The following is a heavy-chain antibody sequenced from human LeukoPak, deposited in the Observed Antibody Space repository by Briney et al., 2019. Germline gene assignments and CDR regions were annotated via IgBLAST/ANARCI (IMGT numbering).Heavy chain of an antibody. CDR2: ISDTGSTT. Sequence: GGSLRLSCAASGFTLSGYEMTWVRQAPGKGLEWLSYISDTGSTTYYTDSVKGRFTISRDNAKNSLYLQMNSLRAEDTAIYYCARGRRDLGSQWSDAFDVWGQGTMVTVSS. D-gene: IGHD2-15*01. J-gene: IGHJ3*01. V-gene: IGHV3-48*03. CDR3: ARGRRDLGSQWSDAFDV. CDR1: GFTLSGYE.